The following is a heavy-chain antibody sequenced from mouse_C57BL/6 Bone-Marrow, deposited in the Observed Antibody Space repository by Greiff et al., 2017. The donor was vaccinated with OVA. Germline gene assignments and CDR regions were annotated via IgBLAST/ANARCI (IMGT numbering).Heavy chain of an antibody. CDR2: INPNYGTT. D-gene: IGHD1-1*01. V-gene: IGHV1-39*01. CDR3: ARLLRAWYCDV. J-gene: IGHJ1*03. CDR1: GYSFTDYN. Sequence: EVQLQQSGPELVKPGASVKISCKASGYSFTDYNMNWVKQSNGKSLEWIGVINPNYGTTSYNQKFKGQATLTVDQSSRTAYMQINSLASEDSAVYYCARLLRAWYCDVWGTGTTVTVSS.